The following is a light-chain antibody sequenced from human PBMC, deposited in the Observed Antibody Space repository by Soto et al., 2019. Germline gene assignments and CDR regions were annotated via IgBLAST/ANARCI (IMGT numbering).Light chain of an antibody. Sequence: EVGSTKSPSTVAVSTGERATLSCRASQSVGSDLAWYQQKPGQAPRLVIYDIFTRATGVPTRISGSGSGTDFTLTISSLQPDDFATFSCPQSRAYPPPFGQGTKLDIK. CDR2: DIF. CDR1: QSVGSD. J-gene: IGKJ1*01. V-gene: IGKV3D-15*01. CDR3: PQSRAYPPP.